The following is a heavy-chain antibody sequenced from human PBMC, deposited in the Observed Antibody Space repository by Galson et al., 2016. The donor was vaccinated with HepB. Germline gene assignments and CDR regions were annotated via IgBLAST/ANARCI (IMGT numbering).Heavy chain of an antibody. D-gene: IGHD4-17*01. CDR3: ARDNGDYGGPNYYDP. CDR1: GITFSRLS. Sequence: KVSCKASGITFSRLSVTWVRQAPGQGLEWMGTSIPFFGTSNYAQRFQGRVAMTADESTTTVYMELSSLRSDDTAVYYCARDNGDYGGPNYYDPWGQGTLVTVSS. CDR2: SIPFFGTS. V-gene: IGHV1-69*15. J-gene: IGHJ5*02.